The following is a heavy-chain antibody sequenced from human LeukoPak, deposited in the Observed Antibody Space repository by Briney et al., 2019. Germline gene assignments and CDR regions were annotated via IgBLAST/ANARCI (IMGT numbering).Heavy chain of an antibody. V-gene: IGHV4-4*07. D-gene: IGHD6-13*01. CDR2: IYTSGST. CDR3: ARPGIAALEDAFDI. J-gene: IGHJ3*02. CDR1: GGSFSDYY. Sequence: SETLSLTCTVSGGSFSDYYWSWIRQPAGKGLEWIGRIYTSGSTNYNPSLKSRVTISVDTSKNQFSLKLSSVTAADTAVYYCARPGIAALEDAFDIWGQGTMVTVSS.